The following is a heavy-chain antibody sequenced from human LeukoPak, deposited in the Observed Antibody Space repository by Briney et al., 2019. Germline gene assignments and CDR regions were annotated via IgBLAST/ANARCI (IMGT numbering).Heavy chain of an antibody. V-gene: IGHV4-39*01. Sequence: SETLSLTCTVSGGSISSSSYYWGWIRQPPGKGLEWIGSIYYSGSTYYNPSLKSRVTISVDTSKNQFSLKLSSVTAADTAVYYCARHGGAIDAFDIWGQGTMVTVSS. CDR1: GGSISSSSYY. CDR2: IYYSGST. D-gene: IGHD4-23*01. J-gene: IGHJ3*02. CDR3: ARHGGAIDAFDI.